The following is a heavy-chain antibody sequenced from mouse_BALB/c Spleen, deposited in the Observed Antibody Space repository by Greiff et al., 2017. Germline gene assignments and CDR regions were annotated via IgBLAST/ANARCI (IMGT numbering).Heavy chain of an antibody. V-gene: IGHV5-12-2*01. CDR1: GFTFSSYT. D-gene: IGHD1-1*01. CDR3: ARKEGYYYGSSHAMDY. CDR2: ISNGGGST. J-gene: IGHJ4*01. Sequence: EVKLMESGGGLVQPGGSLKLSCAASGFTFSSYTMSWVRQTPEKRLEWVAYISNGGGSTYYPDTVKGRFTISRDNAKNTLYLQMSSLKSEDTAMYYCARKEGYYYGSSHAMDYWGQGTSVTVSS.